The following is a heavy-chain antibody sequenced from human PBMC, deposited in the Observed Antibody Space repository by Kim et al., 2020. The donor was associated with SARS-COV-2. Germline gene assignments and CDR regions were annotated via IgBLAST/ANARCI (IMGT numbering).Heavy chain of an antibody. D-gene: IGHD3-22*01. CDR3: ARVTEGYYDSSGYYDLYFDY. CDR1: GGSISSSNW. V-gene: IGHV4-4*02. J-gene: IGHJ4*02. CDR2: IYHSGST. Sequence: SETLSLTCAVSGGSISSSNWWSWVRQPPGKGLEWIGEIYHSGSTNYNPSLKSRVTISVDKSKNQFSLKLSSVTAADTAVYYCARVTEGYYDSSGYYDLYFDYWGQGTLVTVSS.